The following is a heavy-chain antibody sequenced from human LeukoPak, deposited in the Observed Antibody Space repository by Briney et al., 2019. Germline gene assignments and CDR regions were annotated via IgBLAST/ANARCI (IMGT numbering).Heavy chain of an antibody. Sequence: SETLSLTCTVSGGSISSYYWSWLRQPPGKGLEWIGYIYCSGSTNYNPSLKSRVTISVDTSKNQFSLKLSSVTAADTAVYYCARVTGYMTEDFFDYWGQGTLVTVSS. D-gene: IGHD6-13*01. J-gene: IGHJ4*02. CDR1: GGSISSYY. V-gene: IGHV4-59*01. CDR3: ARVTGYMTEDFFDY. CDR2: IYCSGST.